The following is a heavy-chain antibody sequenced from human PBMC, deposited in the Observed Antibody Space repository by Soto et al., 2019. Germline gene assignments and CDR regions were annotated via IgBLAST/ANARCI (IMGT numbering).Heavy chain of an antibody. CDR1: GGSISSGGYY. D-gene: IGHD4-17*01. Sequence: QVQLQESGPGLVKPSQTLSLTCTVSGGSISSGGYYWSWIRQHPGKGLEWIGYIYYSGSTYYNPSLKSRVTISVDTSKNQFSLKLSSVTAADTPVYYCARSPGDYVFNYYYYYYMDVWGKGTTVTVSS. J-gene: IGHJ6*03. CDR2: IYYSGST. V-gene: IGHV4-31*03. CDR3: ARSPGDYVFNYYYYYYMDV.